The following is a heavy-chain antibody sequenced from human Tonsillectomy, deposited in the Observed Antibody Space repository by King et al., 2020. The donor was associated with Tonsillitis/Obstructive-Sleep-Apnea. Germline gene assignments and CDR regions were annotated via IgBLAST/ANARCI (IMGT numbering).Heavy chain of an antibody. J-gene: IGHJ5*02. V-gene: IGHV3-33*01. CDR1: GFTFSSYG. CDR2: IWYGGINK. Sequence: VQLVESGGGGVQAGRSLRLSCAASGFTFSSYGIHWVRQAPGKGLGWVADIWYGGINKYYADSVKGRLTISRDNSKNTLYLQMNSLRAEDTAVYYCAREVLLWFFDPWGQGTLVTVSS. D-gene: IGHD3-10*01. CDR3: AREVLLWFFDP.